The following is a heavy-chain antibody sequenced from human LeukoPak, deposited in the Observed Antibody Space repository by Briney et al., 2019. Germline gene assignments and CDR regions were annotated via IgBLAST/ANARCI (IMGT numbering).Heavy chain of an antibody. Sequence: APVKVSCKASGYTFTSYGISWVRQAPGQGLEWMGWINPNSGGTNYAQKFQGRVTMTRDTSISTAYMELSRLRSDDTAVYYCARTDSSSADDAFDIWGQGTMVTVSS. CDR1: GYTFTSYG. CDR2: INPNSGGT. D-gene: IGHD6-6*01. J-gene: IGHJ3*02. V-gene: IGHV1-2*02. CDR3: ARTDSSSADDAFDI.